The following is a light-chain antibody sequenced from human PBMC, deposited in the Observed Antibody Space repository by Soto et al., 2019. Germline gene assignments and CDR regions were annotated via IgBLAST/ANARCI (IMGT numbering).Light chain of an antibody. CDR2: AAS. V-gene: IGKV1-39*01. CDR3: QQNISIPIT. J-gene: IGKJ5*01. Sequence: IQMTQSPSSRSASVGDRVTITCRASQSISTYLAWYHQKPGRAPDLLIYAASTLKSGVPSRFSGSGSGTHFTLTITSLQPADFATYYCQQNISIPITFGQGTRLEIK. CDR1: QSISTY.